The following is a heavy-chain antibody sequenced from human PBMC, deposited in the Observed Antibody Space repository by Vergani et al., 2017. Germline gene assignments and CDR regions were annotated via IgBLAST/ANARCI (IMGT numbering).Heavy chain of an antibody. D-gene: IGHD4-17*01. J-gene: IGHJ4*02. CDR1: GGSISSYY. V-gene: IGHV4-59*01. CDR3: AKDMFGDYGNFHY. CDR2: IYYSGST. Sequence: QVQLQESGPGLVKPSQTLSLTCTVSGGSISSYYWSWIRQPPGKGLEWIGYIYYSGSTNYNPSLKSRVTISVDTSKNQFSLKLSYVTAADTAVYYCAKDMFGDYGNFHYWGQGTLVTVSS.